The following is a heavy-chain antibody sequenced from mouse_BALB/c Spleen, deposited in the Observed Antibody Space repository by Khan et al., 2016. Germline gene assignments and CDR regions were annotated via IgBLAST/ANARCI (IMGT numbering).Heavy chain of an antibody. CDR2: IDPFNGDT. Sequence: VQLQQSGPELMKPGASVRISCKASGYSFTTYYIHWVKQSHGKSLEWIGYIDPFNGDTSYHQKLKGKAPLTVDKSSSTAYMHLSSLTSEDSAVYYCARGGLNYYAMDYWGLGTSVTVSS. CDR1: GYSFTTYY. CDR3: ARGGLNYYAMDY. D-gene: IGHD3-3*01. V-gene: IGHV1S135*01. J-gene: IGHJ4*01.